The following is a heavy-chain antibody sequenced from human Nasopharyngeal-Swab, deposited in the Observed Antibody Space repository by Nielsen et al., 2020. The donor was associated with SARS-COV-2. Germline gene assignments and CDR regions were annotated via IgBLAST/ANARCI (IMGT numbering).Heavy chain of an antibody. V-gene: IGHV3-21*01. CDR2: ITSSSTYT. Sequence: GESLKISCAASGFTFSSYSMNWVRQAPGKGLEWVSAITSSSTYTYYADSVKGRFTISRDNARNSLYLQMNSLRAEDTAVYYCVREFEATGATYLDYWGLGTLVTVSS. D-gene: IGHD1-26*01. CDR1: GFTFSSYS. CDR3: VREFEATGATYLDY. J-gene: IGHJ4*02.